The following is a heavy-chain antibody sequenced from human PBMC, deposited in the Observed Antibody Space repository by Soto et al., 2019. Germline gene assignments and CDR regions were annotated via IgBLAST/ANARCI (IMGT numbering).Heavy chain of an antibody. J-gene: IGHJ6*02. CDR1: GFTFSSYG. V-gene: IGHV3-30*18. CDR2: ISYDGSNK. CDR3: AKIAGGSYFHDYYYYGMDV. D-gene: IGHD1-26*01. Sequence: GGSLRLSCAASGFTFSSYGMHWVRQAPGKGLEWVAVISYDGSNKYYADSVKGRFTISRDNSKNTLYLQMNSLRAEDTAVYYCAKIAGGSYFHDYYYYGMDVWGQGTTVTVSS.